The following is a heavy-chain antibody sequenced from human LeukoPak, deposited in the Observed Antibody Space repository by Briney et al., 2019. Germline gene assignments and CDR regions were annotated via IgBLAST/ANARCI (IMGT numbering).Heavy chain of an antibody. J-gene: IGHJ3*02. CDR2: ISNSAGST. CDR3: AKASYYDSSGYYVDDAFDI. V-gene: IGHV3-23*01. D-gene: IGHD3-22*01. Sequence: PGGSLRLSCAASGFTYSNYAMSWVRQAPGKGLEWVSTISNSAGSTYYADSVKGRFTISRDNSKNTLHLQMNSLRAEDTAVYYCAKASYYDSSGYYVDDAFDIWGQGTMVTVSS. CDR1: GFTYSNYA.